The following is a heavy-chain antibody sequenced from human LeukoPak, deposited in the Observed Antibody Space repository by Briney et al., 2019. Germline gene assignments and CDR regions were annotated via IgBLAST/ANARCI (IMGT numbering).Heavy chain of an antibody. D-gene: IGHD5-24*01. V-gene: IGHV3-33*01. CDR1: GFTFSSYG. Sequence: PGRSLRLSCAASGFTFSSYGMHWVRQAPGKGLEWVAVIWYDGSNKYYADSVKGRFTISRDNSKNTLYLQMNSLRAEDTAVYYCAREVEMATLRFFDYWGQGPLVTVSS. CDR2: IWYDGSNK. J-gene: IGHJ4*02. CDR3: AREVEMATLRFFDY.